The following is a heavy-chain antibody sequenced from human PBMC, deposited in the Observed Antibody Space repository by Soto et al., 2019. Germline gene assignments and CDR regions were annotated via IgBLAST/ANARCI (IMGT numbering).Heavy chain of an antibody. CDR2: ISYDGSNK. J-gene: IGHJ6*02. CDR3: ARASSVDTAMPSYYYCGMDV. Sequence: GGSLILSCTASGFTFSSYAMHWVRQAPGKGLEWVAVISYDGSNKYYADSVKGRFTISRDNSKNTLYLQMNSLRAEDTAVYYCARASSVDTAMPSYYYCGMDVWGQGTTVTV. V-gene: IGHV3-30-3*01. D-gene: IGHD5-18*01. CDR1: GFTFSSYA.